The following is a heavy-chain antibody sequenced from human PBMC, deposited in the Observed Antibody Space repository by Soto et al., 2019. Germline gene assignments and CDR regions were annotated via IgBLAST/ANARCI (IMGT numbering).Heavy chain of an antibody. Sequence: SQTLSLTCAISGDSVSSNSAAWNWIRQSPSRGLEWLGRTYYRSRWYNDYAVSVKSRITINPDTSKNQFSLHLNSVTPEDTAVYYCAKLADHDFWSGFPYNKYYYMDVWGKGTTVTVSS. CDR2: TYYRSRWYN. J-gene: IGHJ6*03. D-gene: IGHD3-3*01. CDR1: GDSVSSNSAA. CDR3: AKLADHDFWSGFPYNKYYYMDV. V-gene: IGHV6-1*01.